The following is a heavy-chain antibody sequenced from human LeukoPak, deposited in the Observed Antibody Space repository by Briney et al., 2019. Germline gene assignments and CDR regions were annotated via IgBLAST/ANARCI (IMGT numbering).Heavy chain of an antibody. CDR3: ARGHDSSGYPVEFDY. CDR2: ISSSSSYI. J-gene: IGHJ4*02. Sequence: GGSLRLSCAASGFTFSSYSMTWVRQAPGKGLEWVSSISSSSSYIYFADSVKGRVTISRDNDKNSLYLQMNSLRAEDTAVCYCARGHDSSGYPVEFDYWGQGTLVTVSS. D-gene: IGHD3-22*01. CDR1: GFTFSSYS. V-gene: IGHV3-21*01.